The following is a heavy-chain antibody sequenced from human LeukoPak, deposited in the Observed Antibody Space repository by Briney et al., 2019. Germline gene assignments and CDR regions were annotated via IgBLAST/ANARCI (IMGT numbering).Heavy chain of an antibody. D-gene: IGHD4/OR15-4a*01. Sequence: GGSLRLSCAASGFKFSDYEINWVRQAPGKGLEWVSCISTSGSTTYYADSVKGRFTISRDNAKNSLFLQMNTLTAEDTAVYYCARGALHVDYWGQGTPVTVSS. V-gene: IGHV3-48*03. CDR1: GFKFSDYE. CDR2: ISTSGSTT. CDR3: ARGALHVDY. J-gene: IGHJ4*02.